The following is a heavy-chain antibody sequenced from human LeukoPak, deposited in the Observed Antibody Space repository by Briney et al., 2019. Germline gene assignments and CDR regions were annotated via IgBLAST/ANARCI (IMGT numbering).Heavy chain of an antibody. CDR2: IKQDGSEK. V-gene: IGHV3-7*01. Sequence: GGSLRLSCAASGFTSSSYWMSWVRQAPGKGLEWVANIKQDGSEKYYVDSVKGRFTISRDNAKNSLYLQMNSLRAEDTAVYYCARTQHDYGDHRNWFDPWGQGTLVTVSS. CDR3: ARTQHDYGDHRNWFDP. CDR1: GFTSSSYW. D-gene: IGHD4-17*01. J-gene: IGHJ5*02.